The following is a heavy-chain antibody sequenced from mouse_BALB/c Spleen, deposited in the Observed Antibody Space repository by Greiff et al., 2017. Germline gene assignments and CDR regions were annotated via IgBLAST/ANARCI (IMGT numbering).Heavy chain of an antibody. CDR1: GYTFTSYW. Sequence: QVQLQQPGAELVKPGASVKLSCKASGYTFTSYWMHWVKQRPGQGLEWIGEINPSNGRTNYNEKFKSKATLTVDKSSSTAYMQLSSLTSEDSAVYYCARQTVVGDYAMDYWGQGTSVTVSS. V-gene: IGHV1S81*02. CDR2: INPSNGRT. CDR3: ARQTVVGDYAMDY. D-gene: IGHD1-1*01. J-gene: IGHJ4*01.